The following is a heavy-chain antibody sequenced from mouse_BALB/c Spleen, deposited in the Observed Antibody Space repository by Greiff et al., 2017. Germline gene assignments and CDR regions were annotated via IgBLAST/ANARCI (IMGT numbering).Heavy chain of an antibody. CDR1: GYNFTSYW. D-gene: IGHD1-1*01. Sequence: VQLQQPGAELVKPGTSVKLSCKASGYNFTSYWINWVKLRPGQGLEWIGDIYPGSGSTNYNEKFKSKATLTVDTSSSTAYMQLSSLASEDSALYYCARDYGSSSYAMDYWGQGTSVTVSS. V-gene: IGHV1-55*01. CDR3: ARDYGSSSYAMDY. CDR2: IYPGSGST. J-gene: IGHJ4*01.